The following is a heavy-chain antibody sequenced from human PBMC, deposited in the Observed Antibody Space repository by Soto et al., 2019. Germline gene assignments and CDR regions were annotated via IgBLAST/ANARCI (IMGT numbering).Heavy chain of an antibody. Sequence: ASVKVSCKASGFTFTSYGIHWVRQAPGQRLEWMGWINGGNDDTKYSQKFQGRVTITKDTSASTAYMELSSLRSDDTTVYYCAKGVGYSAYDAFDIWGQGTMVTV. CDR1: GFTFTSYG. D-gene: IGHD5-12*01. CDR3: AKGVGYSAYDAFDI. CDR2: INGGNDDT. J-gene: IGHJ3*02. V-gene: IGHV1-3*01.